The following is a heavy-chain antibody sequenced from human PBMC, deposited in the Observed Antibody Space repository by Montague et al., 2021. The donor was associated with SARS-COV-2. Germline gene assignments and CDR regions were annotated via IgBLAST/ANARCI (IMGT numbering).Heavy chain of an antibody. V-gene: IGHV3-48*04. J-gene: IGHJ6*02. Sequence: SLRLSCAASGFNFRDKSINWVRQAPGKGLEWVAHISFRSERIFYGDSVKGRFTISRDDAKNSLYLQMNSLRAEDTALYYCARVSPRGYAMDVWGQGTMVTVSS. CDR1: GFNFRDKS. D-gene: IGHD2/OR15-2a*01. CDR3: ARVSPRGYAMDV. CDR2: ISFRSERI.